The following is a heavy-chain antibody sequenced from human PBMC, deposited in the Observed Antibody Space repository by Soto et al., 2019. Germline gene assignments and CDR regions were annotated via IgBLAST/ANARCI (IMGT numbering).Heavy chain of an antibody. CDR3: AKGGYCTNGVCYPSLSYYYYGMDV. J-gene: IGHJ6*02. V-gene: IGHV3-23*01. CDR2: ISGSGGST. D-gene: IGHD2-8*01. CDR1: GFTFSSYA. Sequence: GGSLRLSCAASGFTFSSYAMSWVRQAPGKGLEWVSAISGSGGSTYYADSVKGRFTISRDNSKNRLYLQMNSLRAEDTAVYYCAKGGYCTNGVCYPSLSYYYYGMDVWGQGTTVTVSS.